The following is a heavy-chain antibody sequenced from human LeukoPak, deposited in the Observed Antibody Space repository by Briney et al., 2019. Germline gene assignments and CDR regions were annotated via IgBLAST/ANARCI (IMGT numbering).Heavy chain of an antibody. V-gene: IGHV3-23*01. J-gene: IGHJ4*02. CDR1: GFTFNNFA. CDR2: VSGSGDRK. CDR3: TKDXGHTYYFDS. D-gene: IGHD5-24*01. Sequence: GGSLRLSCAASGFTFNNFAMTWVRQTPEKGLEWVSAVSGSGDRKSYADSVKGRFTISRDNSKNMLYLQMDGLRAEDTGIYYCTKDXGHTYYFDSWGQGILVTVSA.